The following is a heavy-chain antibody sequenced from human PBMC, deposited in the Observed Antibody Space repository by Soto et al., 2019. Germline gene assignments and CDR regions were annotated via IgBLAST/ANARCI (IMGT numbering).Heavy chain of an antibody. CDR3: ARARYDSSGYDPAAFDI. CDR1: GGSISSGGYS. Sequence: SETLSLTCAVSGGSISSGGYSWSWIRQPPGKGLEWIGYIYHSGSTYYNPSLKSRVTISVDRSKNQFSLKLSSVTAADTAVYYCARARYDSSGYDPAAFDIWGQGTMVTVSS. CDR2: IYHSGST. J-gene: IGHJ3*02. D-gene: IGHD3-22*01. V-gene: IGHV4-30-2*01.